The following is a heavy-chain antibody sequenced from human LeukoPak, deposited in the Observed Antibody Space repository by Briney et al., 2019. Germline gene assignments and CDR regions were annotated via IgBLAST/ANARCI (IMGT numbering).Heavy chain of an antibody. Sequence: ASVKVSCKASGYTFTGYYMHWVRQAPGQGLEWMGWINPNSGGTNYAQKSQGRVTMTRDTSISTAYMELSRLRSDDTAVYYCARGPRPKDYYDSSGYSDYWGQGTLVTVSS. D-gene: IGHD3-22*01. CDR3: ARGPRPKDYYDSSGYSDY. CDR2: INPNSGGT. J-gene: IGHJ4*02. CDR1: GYTFTGYY. V-gene: IGHV1-2*02.